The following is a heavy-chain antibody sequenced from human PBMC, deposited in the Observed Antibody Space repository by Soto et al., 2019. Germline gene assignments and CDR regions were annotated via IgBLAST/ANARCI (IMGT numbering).Heavy chain of an antibody. J-gene: IGHJ3*02. D-gene: IGHD5-12*01. CDR1: GFTFSSYS. Sequence: EVQLVESGGGLVKPGGSLRLSCAASGFTFSSYSMNWVRQAPGKGLEWVSSISSSSSYIYYADSVKGRFTISRDNAKNSLYLQMNSLRAEDTAVYCCARDRGWLQLEGCAFDIWGQGTMVTVSS. CDR3: ARDRGWLQLEGCAFDI. CDR2: ISSSSSYI. V-gene: IGHV3-21*01.